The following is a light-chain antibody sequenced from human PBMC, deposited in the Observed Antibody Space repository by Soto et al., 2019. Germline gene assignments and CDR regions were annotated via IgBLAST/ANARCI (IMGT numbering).Light chain of an antibody. J-gene: IGKJ1*01. CDR3: QQSNSITWT. CDR2: KAS. CDR1: ESISGW. Sequence: DIQMTQSPSTLSASAGDRVTITCRASESISGWLAWYQQKPGKAPKLLIYKASTLKSGVPSRFSGSGSETDFTLTISSLQPEDFATYSCQQSNSITWTFGQGTKVDNK. V-gene: IGKV1-5*03.